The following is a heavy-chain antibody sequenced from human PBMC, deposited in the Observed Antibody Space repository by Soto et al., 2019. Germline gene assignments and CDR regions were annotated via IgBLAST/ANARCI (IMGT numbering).Heavy chain of an antibody. Sequence: TLSLTCTVSGGSISSGGYYWSWIRQHPGKGLEWIGYIYYSGSTYYNPSLKSRVTISVDTSKNQFSLKLSSVTAADTAVYYCARVRKGELRLNNWFDPWGQGTLVTVSS. D-gene: IGHD1-26*01. CDR2: IYYSGST. J-gene: IGHJ5*02. V-gene: IGHV4-31*03. CDR3: ARVRKGELRLNNWFDP. CDR1: GGSISSGGYY.